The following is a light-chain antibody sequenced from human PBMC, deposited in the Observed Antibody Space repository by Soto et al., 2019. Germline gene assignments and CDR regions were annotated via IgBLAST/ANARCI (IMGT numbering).Light chain of an antibody. V-gene: IGKV3-20*01. J-gene: IGKJ3*01. CDR1: QSVSSSY. CDR2: GAS. Sequence: EIVLTQSPGTLSLSPGERATLSCRASQSVSSSYLAWYQQKPGQAPRLLIYGASSRATGIPDRFSGSGSGTAFTLTISRLEPEAFAVYYCQQYGSSPLFSFGPGTKVDIK. CDR3: QQYGSSPLFS.